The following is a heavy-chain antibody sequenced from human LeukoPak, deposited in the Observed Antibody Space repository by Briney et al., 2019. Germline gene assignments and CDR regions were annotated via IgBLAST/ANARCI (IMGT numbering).Heavy chain of an antibody. Sequence: PGRSLRLSCAASGFTFSSCGMHWVRQAPGKGLQWVAVISYDGSNKYYADSVKGRFTISRDHSKNPLYLQMNSLRPEDTAVYYWAKERSSGWYSFQHWGQGTLVGVRS. CDR3: AKERSSGWYSFQH. CDR1: GFTFSSCG. D-gene: IGHD6-19*01. CDR2: ISYDGSNK. V-gene: IGHV3-30*18. J-gene: IGHJ1*01.